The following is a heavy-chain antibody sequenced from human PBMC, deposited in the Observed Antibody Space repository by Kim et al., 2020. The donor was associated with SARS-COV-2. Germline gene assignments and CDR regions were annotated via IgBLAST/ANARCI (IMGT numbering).Heavy chain of an antibody. CDR3: ARDYYESSGYYYYYYGLDV. D-gene: IGHD3-22*01. CDR1: GYTFSRFG. J-gene: IGHJ6*02. V-gene: IGHV1-18*01. Sequence: ASVKVSCKASGYTFSRFGISWVRQAPGQGLDWMGWISASNDNIKYAEKFQGRFTMTTDTSANTAYMELRTLRSDDTAVYYCARDYYESSGYYYYYYGLDVWGQGTTVTVSS. CDR2: ISASNDNI.